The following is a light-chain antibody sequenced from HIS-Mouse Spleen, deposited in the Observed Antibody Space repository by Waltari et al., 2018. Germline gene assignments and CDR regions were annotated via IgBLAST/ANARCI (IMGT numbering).Light chain of an antibody. CDR3: QQLNSYPPT. CDR2: AAS. Sequence: TQSPATLSVSPGERATLSCRASQGISSYLAWYQQKPGKAPKLLIYAASTLQSGVPSRFSVSGAGTEFTLTISSLQPEDFATYYCQQLNSYPPTFGQGTKVEIK. CDR1: QGISSY. V-gene: IGKV1-9*01. J-gene: IGKJ1*01.